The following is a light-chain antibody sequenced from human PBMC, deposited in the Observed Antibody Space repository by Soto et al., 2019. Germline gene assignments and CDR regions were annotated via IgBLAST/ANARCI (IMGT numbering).Light chain of an antibody. Sequence: QSALTQPASVSGSPGQSITISCTGTSSDVGNYNLVSWYQQHPDKAPKLMIHEGSKRPSGVSNRFSGSKSGNTASLTISGLQAEDEADYYSCSYAGSSTPYVFGTGTKVTVL. CDR3: CSYAGSSTPYV. J-gene: IGLJ1*01. CDR2: EGS. CDR1: SSDVGNYNL. V-gene: IGLV2-23*01.